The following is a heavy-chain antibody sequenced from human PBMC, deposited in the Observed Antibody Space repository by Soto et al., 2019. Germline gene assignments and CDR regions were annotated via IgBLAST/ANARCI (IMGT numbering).Heavy chain of an antibody. CDR1: GYSFTSYW. J-gene: IGHJ4*02. Sequence: PGESLKLSCKGSGYSFTSYWIGWVRQMPGKGLEWMGIIYPGDSDTRYSPSFQGQVTISADKSISTAYLQWSSLKASDTAMYYCARHPIPGAVAGTELDYWGQGTLVTVSS. CDR2: IYPGDSDT. D-gene: IGHD6-19*01. CDR3: ARHPIPGAVAGTELDY. V-gene: IGHV5-51*01.